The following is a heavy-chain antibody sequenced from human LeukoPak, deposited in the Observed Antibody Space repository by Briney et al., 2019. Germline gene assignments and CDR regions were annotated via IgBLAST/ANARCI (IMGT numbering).Heavy chain of an antibody. D-gene: IGHD1-26*01. CDR3: ASSRTVGATAFDY. CDR2: INPNSGGT. V-gene: IGHV1-2*02. Sequence: VASVKVSCKASGYTFTGYYMHWVRQAPGQGLEWMGWINPNSGGTNYAQKFEGRVTMTRDTSISAAYMELSRLRSDDTAVYYCASSRTVGATAFDYWGQGTLVTVSS. J-gene: IGHJ4*02. CDR1: GYTFTGYY.